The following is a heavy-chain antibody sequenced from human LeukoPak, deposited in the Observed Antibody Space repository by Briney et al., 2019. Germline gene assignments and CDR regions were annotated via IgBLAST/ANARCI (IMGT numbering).Heavy chain of an antibody. V-gene: IGHV1-46*01. CDR2: INPSGGST. D-gene: IGHD2-15*01. CDR3: ARDPIVVVVAATQASSFDY. CDR1: GYTSTSYY. J-gene: IGHJ4*02. Sequence: ASVTVSCKASGYTSTSYYMHWVRQAPGQGLEWMGIINPSGGSTSYAQKFQGRVTMTRDTSTSTVYMELSSLRSEDTAVYYCARDPIVVVVAATQASSFDYWGQGTLVTVSS.